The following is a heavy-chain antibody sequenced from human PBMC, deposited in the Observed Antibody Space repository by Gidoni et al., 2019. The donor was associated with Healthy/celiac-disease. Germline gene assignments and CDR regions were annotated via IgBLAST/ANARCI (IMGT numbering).Heavy chain of an antibody. CDR3: ARAIAAAGTPRYYFDY. CDR1: GYSFTIYW. CDR2: IYPGDSDT. D-gene: IGHD6-13*01. Sequence: EVQLVQSGAEVKKPGESLKISCKGSGYSFTIYWIGWVRQMPGKGLEWMGIIYPGDSDTRYSPSFQGQVTISADKSISTAYLQWSSLKASDTAMYSCARAIAAAGTPRYYFDYWGQGTLVTVSS. V-gene: IGHV5-51*01. J-gene: IGHJ4*02.